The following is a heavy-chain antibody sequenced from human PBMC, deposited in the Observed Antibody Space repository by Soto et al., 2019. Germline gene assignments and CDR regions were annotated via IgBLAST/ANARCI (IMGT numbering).Heavy chain of an antibody. Sequence: SVKVSCKASGYTFTSYGISWVRQAPGQGLEWMGWISAYNGNTNYAQKLQGRVTMTTDTSTSTAYMELRSLRSDDTAVYYCASLNSNYRSYNWFDPWGQGTLVTAPQ. D-gene: IGHD4-4*01. V-gene: IGHV1-18*01. CDR3: ASLNSNYRSYNWFDP. CDR2: ISAYNGNT. CDR1: GYTFTSYG. J-gene: IGHJ5*02.